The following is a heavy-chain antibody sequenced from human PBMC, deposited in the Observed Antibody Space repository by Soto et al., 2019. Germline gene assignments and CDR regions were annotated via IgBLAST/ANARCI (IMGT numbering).Heavy chain of an antibody. D-gene: IGHD2-2*01. CDR1: GYSFISHC. CDR2: INPSGGSA. Sequence: QVQLVQSGAEVTRPGASVKVSCKASGYSFISHCIHWVRQAPGQGLEWMGFINPSGGSATLAQKFQGRVTMTRDTSTSTVYMELTILRSEDAAVYYCARDYLSSKLSLSYFDFWGQGTLVTVSS. J-gene: IGHJ4*02. CDR3: ARDYLSSKLSLSYFDF. V-gene: IGHV1-46*01.